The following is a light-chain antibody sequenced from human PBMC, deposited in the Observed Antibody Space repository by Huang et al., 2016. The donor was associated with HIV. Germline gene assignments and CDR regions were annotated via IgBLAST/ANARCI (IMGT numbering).Light chain of an antibody. Sequence: EIVMTQSPSPLSVSPGARATLSCRASQSITHSLAWYQQQSGQAPRLLIYGASTRATDSPARFSGSGSGTAFTLTIDILHSEDFALYYCQQYNNWPPSSTFGQGTRLEI. CDR3: QQYNNWPPSST. CDR2: GAS. CDR1: QSITHS. V-gene: IGKV3-15*01. J-gene: IGKJ5*01.